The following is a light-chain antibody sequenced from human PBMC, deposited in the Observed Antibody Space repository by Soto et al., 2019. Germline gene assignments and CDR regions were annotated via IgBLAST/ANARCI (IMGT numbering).Light chain of an antibody. J-gene: IGKJ5*01. CDR2: GAS. CDR1: QSVSSSY. Sequence: EIVLTQSPGTRSLSPVEIAGLSGMASQSVSSSYLAWYQQKPGQAPSLLIYGASRRATGIPDRFSGSGSGTDFTLTISRLEPEDFAVYYCQQYDSSPITFGQGTRLEIK. CDR3: QQYDSSPIT. V-gene: IGKV3-20*01.